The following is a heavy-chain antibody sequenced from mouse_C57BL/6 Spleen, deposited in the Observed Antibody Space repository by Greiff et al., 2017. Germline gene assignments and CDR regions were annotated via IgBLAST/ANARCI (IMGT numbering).Heavy chain of an antibody. Sequence: EVQVVESGGGLVKPGGSLKLSCAASGFTFSSYAMSWVRQTPEQRLEWVATISDGGSYTYYPDNVKGRFTISRDNAKNKLYLQMSHLKSEDTAMYYCARDGGYYGSSYRYFDVWGTGTTVTVSS. V-gene: IGHV5-4*01. D-gene: IGHD1-1*01. CDR2: ISDGGSYT. J-gene: IGHJ1*03. CDR3: ARDGGYYGSSYRYFDV. CDR1: GFTFSSYA.